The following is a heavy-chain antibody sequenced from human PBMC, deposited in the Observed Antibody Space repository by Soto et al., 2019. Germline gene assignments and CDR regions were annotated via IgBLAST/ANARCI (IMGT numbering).Heavy chain of an antibody. CDR2: INAGNGNT. D-gene: IGHD5-18*01. CDR3: ARGGYSSGYLAYKTGH. CDR1: GYIFPNYV. Sequence: PSVKVSCKASGYIFPNYVIHWVRQAPGQGLEWMGWINAGNGNTGYSQKFQHRVIITRDTSASIGYIELSSLISEDTVVYYCARGGYSSGYLAYKTGHWGQGTLVTVSS. V-gene: IGHV1-3*01. J-gene: IGHJ4*02.